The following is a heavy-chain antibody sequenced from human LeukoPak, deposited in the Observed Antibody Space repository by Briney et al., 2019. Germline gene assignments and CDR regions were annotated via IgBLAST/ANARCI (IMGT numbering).Heavy chain of an antibody. V-gene: IGHV4-59*01. Sequence: SETLALTCTVSGGPISSYYWSWIRQPPGKGLEWIGYIYYSVSTNYSPPLKSRVTISGDTSKSQFSLKLSSVTAADTAVDYCARAVGPRRTTMVRGVILDYWGQGTLVTVPS. CDR2: IYYSVST. D-gene: IGHD3-10*01. CDR3: ARAVGPRRTTMVRGVILDY. CDR1: GGPISSYY. J-gene: IGHJ4*02.